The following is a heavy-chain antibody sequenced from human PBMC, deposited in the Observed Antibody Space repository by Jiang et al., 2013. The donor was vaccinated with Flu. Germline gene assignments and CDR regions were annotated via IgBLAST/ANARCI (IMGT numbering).Heavy chain of an antibody. Sequence: KGLEWVAVIWYDGSNKYYADSVKGRFTISRDNSKNTLYLQMNSLRAEDTAVYYCARKGGGWYLDVWGKGTTVTVSS. CDR2: IWYDGSNK. J-gene: IGHJ6*04. D-gene: IGHD6-19*01. CDR3: ARKGGGWYLDV. V-gene: IGHV3-33*01.